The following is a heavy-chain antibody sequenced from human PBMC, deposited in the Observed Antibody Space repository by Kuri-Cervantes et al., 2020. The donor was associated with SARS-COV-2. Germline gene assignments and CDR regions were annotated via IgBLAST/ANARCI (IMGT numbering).Heavy chain of an antibody. D-gene: IGHD6-19*01. CDR1: GFTFSSYA. V-gene: IGHV3-30*04. CDR3: ARDQSDSSGWYAEEDYYYYMDV. CDR2: ISYDGSNK. Sequence: GGSLRLSCAASGFTFSSYAMHWVRQAPGKGLEWVAVISYDGSNKYYADSVKGRFTISRDNSKNTLYLQMNSLGAEDTAVYYCARDQSDSSGWYAEEDYYYYMDVWGKGTTVTVSS. J-gene: IGHJ6*03.